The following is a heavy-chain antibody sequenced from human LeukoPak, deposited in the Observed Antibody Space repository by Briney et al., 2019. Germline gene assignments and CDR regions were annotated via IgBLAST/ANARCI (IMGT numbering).Heavy chain of an antibody. CDR3: ARDWGVAGTGSYYYYGMDV. D-gene: IGHD6-19*01. V-gene: IGHV4-59*01. J-gene: IGHJ6*02. CDR2: IYYSGST. CDR1: GGSISSYY. Sequence: SETLSLTCTVSGGSISSYYWSWIWQPPGKGLEWIGYIYYSGSTNYNPSLKSRVTISVDTSKNQFSLKLSSVTAADTAVYFCARDWGVAGTGSYYYYGMDVWGQGTTVTVSS.